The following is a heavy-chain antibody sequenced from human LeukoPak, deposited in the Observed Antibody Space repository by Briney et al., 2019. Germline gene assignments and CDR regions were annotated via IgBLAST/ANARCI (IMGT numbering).Heavy chain of an antibody. D-gene: IGHD3-3*01. CDR1: GGSISSGGYY. CDR2: IYYSGST. J-gene: IGHJ4*02. Sequence: KPSETLSLTCTVSGGSISSGGYYWSWIRQHPGKGLEWIGYIYYSGSTYYNPSLKSRVTISVDTSKNQFSLKLSSVTAADTAVYYCARGRASTFGVVTPWGYWGQGTLVTVSS. V-gene: IGHV4-31*03. CDR3: ARGRASTFGVVTPWGY.